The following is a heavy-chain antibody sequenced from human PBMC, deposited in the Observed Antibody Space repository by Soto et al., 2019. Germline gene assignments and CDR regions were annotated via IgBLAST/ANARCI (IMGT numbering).Heavy chain of an antibody. V-gene: IGHV1-2*02. CDR1: GYTFTGCY. J-gene: IGHJ6*02. CDR3: ARVQRYSSSPQTYYYGMDV. CDR2: INPNSGGT. Sequence: ASVKVSCKASGYTFTGCYMHWVRQAPGQGLEWMGWINPNSGGTNYAQKFQGRVTMTRDTSISTAYMELSRLRSDDTAVYYCARVQRYSSSPQTYYYGMDVWGQGTTDTVSS. D-gene: IGHD6-6*01.